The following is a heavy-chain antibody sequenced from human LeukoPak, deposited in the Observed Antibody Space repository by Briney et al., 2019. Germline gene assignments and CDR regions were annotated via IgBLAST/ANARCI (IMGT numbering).Heavy chain of an antibody. CDR1: GGTFSSYA. J-gene: IGHJ5*02. V-gene: IGHV1-69*05. Sequence: SVNVSCKASGGTFSSYAISWVRQAPGQGLEWMGGIIPIFCTANYAQKFQCTVTITTDESTSTAYMEISSLRSEDTAVYCCARQRGDWFDPWGQGTLVTVSS. CDR3: ARQRGDWFDP. CDR2: IIPIFCTA.